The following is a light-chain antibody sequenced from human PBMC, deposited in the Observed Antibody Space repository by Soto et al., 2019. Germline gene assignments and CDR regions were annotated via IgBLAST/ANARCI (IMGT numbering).Light chain of an antibody. CDR2: GNS. J-gene: IGLJ1*01. V-gene: IGLV1-40*01. Sequence: SVLTQPPPVSGAPGQRVTISCTGSSSNIGAGYDVHWYQQLPGTAPKLLIYGNSNRPSGVPDRFSGSKSGPSASLAITGLQAEDEADYYCQSYDSSLGGGYVFGTGTKVTVL. CDR1: SSNIGAGYD. CDR3: QSYDSSLGGGYV.